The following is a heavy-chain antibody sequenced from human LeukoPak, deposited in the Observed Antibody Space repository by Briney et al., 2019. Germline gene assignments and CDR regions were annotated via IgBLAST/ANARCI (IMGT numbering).Heavy chain of an antibody. V-gene: IGHV3-53*01. Sequence: GGSLRLSCADSGFSFSSNYVSWVRQAPGKGLEWVSVIYWDGSTYYADSVKGRFTISRDNSKDTLYLPMNNLRAEDTAVYHCTRDIFLGRSGSFEYWGQGTLVTVSS. CDR3: TRDIFLGRSGSFEY. J-gene: IGHJ4*02. D-gene: IGHD2-21*01. CDR1: GFSFSSNY. CDR2: IYWDGST.